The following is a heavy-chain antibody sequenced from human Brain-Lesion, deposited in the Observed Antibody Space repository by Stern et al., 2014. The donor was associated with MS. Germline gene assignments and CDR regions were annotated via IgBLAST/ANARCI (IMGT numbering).Heavy chain of an antibody. J-gene: IGHJ4*02. CDR3: ATLSPGAGGNYYRHFDY. Sequence: QVQLVESGAEVKKPGASVKVSCKVSGYTLTELSMHWVRQAPRQGLEWMGGFDPEDGETIYAQKFQGRVTMTEDTSTHTAYIEMSSLRSEDTAVYYCATLSPGAGGNYYRHFDYWGQGTLVTVSS. D-gene: IGHD1-26*01. CDR2: FDPEDGET. V-gene: IGHV1-24*01. CDR1: GYTLTELS.